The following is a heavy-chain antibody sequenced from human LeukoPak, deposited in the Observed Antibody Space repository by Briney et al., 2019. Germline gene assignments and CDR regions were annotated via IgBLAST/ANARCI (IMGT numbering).Heavy chain of an antibody. Sequence: SETLSLTCXVSGASIXXXXXXXIRQPPGKGLEXXXYMYIYNSGSTNYNPSLKSRVTISVDRSKNQFPLKMNSVTAADTAVYYCVRKREDTDVAFDYWGQGTLVTVSS. CDR2: IYNSGST. J-gene: IGHJ4*02. CDR1: GASIXXXX. V-gene: IGHV4-59*01. CDR3: VRKREDTDVAFDY. D-gene: IGHD2-8*02.